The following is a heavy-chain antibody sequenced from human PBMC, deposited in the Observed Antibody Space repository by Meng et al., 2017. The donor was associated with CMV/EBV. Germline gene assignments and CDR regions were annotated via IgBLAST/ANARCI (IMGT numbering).Heavy chain of an antibody. J-gene: IGHJ4*02. CDR1: GFTVSSYS. CDR2: IYSGGST. V-gene: IGHV3-53*01. CDR3: TRNRVAAGFWSGYLDY. D-gene: IGHD3-3*01. Sequence: GESLKISCAASGFTVSSYSMSWVRQAPGKGLEWVSIIYSGGSTYYADSVKGRFTISRDNSKNTLYLQRNSLRAEDTAVYYCTRNRVAAGFWSGYLDYWGQGTLVTVSS.